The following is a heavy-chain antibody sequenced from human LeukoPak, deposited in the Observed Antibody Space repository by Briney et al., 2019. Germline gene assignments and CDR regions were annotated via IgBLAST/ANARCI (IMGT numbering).Heavy chain of an antibody. Sequence: PGGSLRLSCAGSGVTFSTYAMRWVRQAPGKGLEWVALFSYDGSTQRYADSVKGRFTISRDNSKNTLYLEMNSLRAEDTAVYYCAKDMGLQRYYFDYWGQGTLVTVSS. CDR3: AKDMGLQRYYFDY. CDR1: GVTFSTYA. D-gene: IGHD5-24*01. CDR2: FSYDGSTQ. V-gene: IGHV3-30-3*01. J-gene: IGHJ4*02.